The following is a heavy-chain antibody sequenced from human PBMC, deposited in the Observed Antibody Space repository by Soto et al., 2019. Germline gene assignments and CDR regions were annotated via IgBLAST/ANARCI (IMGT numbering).Heavy chain of an antibody. CDR3: ARGPGFCSGGTCHHPFTVDL. V-gene: IGHV1-8*01. D-gene: IGHD2-15*01. Sequence: QVQLVQSGAEVKKPGASVKVSCKASGYSFTSYDINWVRQATGQGLEWMGWMNPNSANTDYAQKFQGRVTMTRDTSTSTAFMELSSLRSDDTAVYYCARGPGFCSGGTCHHPFTVDLWGQGTLVTVSS. J-gene: IGHJ5*02. CDR1: GYSFTSYD. CDR2: MNPNSANT.